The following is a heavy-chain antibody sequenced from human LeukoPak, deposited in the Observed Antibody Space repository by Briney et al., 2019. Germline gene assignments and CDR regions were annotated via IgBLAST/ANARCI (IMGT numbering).Heavy chain of an antibody. CDR2: IRYDGSNK. J-gene: IGHJ4*02. CDR1: GFTFSSYG. CDR3: AREELLSLDY. Sequence: GGSLRLSCAASGFTFSSYGMHWVRQAPGKGLEWVAFIRYDGSNKYYADSVKGRFTISRDNSKNTLYLQMNSLRAEDTAVYYCAREELLSLDYWGQGTLVTVSS. V-gene: IGHV3-30*02. D-gene: IGHD3-10*01.